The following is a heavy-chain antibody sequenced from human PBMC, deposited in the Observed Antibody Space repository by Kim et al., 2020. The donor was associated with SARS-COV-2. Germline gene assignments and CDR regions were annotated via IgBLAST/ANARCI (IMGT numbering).Heavy chain of an antibody. CDR3: AKDRTYYDFWSGYISAGPYYYYGMDV. D-gene: IGHD3-3*01. J-gene: IGHJ6*02. V-gene: IGHV3-30*18. CDR2: ISYDGSNK. Sequence: GWSLRLSCAASGFTFSSYGMHWVRQAPGKGLEWVAVISYDGSNKYYADSVKGRFTISRDNSKNTLYLQMNSLRAEDTAVYYCAKDRTYYDFWSGYISAGPYYYYGMDVWGQGTTVTVSS. CDR1: GFTFSSYG.